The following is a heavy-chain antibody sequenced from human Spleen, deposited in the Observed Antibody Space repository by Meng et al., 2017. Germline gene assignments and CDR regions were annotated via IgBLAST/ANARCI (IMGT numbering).Heavy chain of an antibody. V-gene: IGHV4-39*07. J-gene: IGHJ4*02. CDR3: ARAYYDSSGYYDS. Sequence: SETLSLTCTVSGGSISSSSYYWGWIRQPPGKGLEWIGSIYYSGSTYYNPSLKSRVTISVDTSKNQFSLKLSSVTAADTAVYYCARAYYDSSGYYDSWGQGTLVTVSS. D-gene: IGHD3-22*01. CDR1: GGSISSSSYY. CDR2: IYYSGST.